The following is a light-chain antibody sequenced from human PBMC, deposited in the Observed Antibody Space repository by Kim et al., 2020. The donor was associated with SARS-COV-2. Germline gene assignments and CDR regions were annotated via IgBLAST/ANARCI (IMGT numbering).Light chain of an antibody. Sequence: ASVGDRVTIPCQAGQDIRNYLNWFQQKPGKAPKLLFYDASNLETGVPSRFSGSGSGTDFTFTISSLQPEDIATYYCQQYNTLPVTFGQGTRLEIK. CDR2: DAS. CDR1: QDIRNY. CDR3: QQYNTLPVT. V-gene: IGKV1-33*01. J-gene: IGKJ5*01.